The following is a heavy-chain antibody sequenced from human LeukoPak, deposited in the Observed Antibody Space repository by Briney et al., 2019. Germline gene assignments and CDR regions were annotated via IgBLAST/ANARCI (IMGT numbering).Heavy chain of an antibody. J-gene: IGHJ5*02. D-gene: IGHD3-10*01. V-gene: IGHV3-23*01. Sequence: GGSLRLSCAASGFTFSSYAMSWVRQAPGKGLEWVSAISGSGGSTYYADSVKGRFTISRDNSKDTLYLQMNSLRAEDTAVYYCARRQRGGWFDPWGQGTLVTVSS. CDR1: GFTFSSYA. CDR2: ISGSGGST. CDR3: ARRQRGGWFDP.